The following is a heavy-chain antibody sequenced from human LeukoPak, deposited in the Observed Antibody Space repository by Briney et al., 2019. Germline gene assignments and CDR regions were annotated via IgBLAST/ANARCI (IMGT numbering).Heavy chain of an antibody. D-gene: IGHD3-10*01. CDR1: GYTFTSYY. CDR2: INPSGGST. J-gene: IGHJ4*02. V-gene: IGHV1-46*01. CDR3: ARAGGPYGSGSSNYFDY. Sequence: ASVKVSCKASGYTFTSYYMRWVRQAPGQGLEWMGIINPSGGSTSYAQKFQGRVTMTRDMSTSTVYMELSSLRSEDTAVYYCARAGGPYGSGSSNYFDYWGQGTLVTVSS.